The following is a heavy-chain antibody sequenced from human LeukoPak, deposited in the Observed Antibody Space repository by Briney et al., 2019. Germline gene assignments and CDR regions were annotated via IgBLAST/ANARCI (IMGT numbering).Heavy chain of an antibody. D-gene: IGHD2-8*01. Sequence: ASVKVSCKASGYTFTNYGISWVRQAPGQGLEWMGWISAYNGNTNYAQKLQGRVTMTTDTSTSTAYMELRSLRSDDTAVYYCERDPCANGVCYFDFWGQGTLVTVSS. CDR1: GYTFTNYG. CDR2: ISAYNGNT. CDR3: ERDPCANGVCYFDF. J-gene: IGHJ4*02. V-gene: IGHV1-18*01.